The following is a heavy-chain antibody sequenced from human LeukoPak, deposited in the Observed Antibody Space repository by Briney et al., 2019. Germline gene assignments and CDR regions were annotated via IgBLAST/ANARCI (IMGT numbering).Heavy chain of an antibody. D-gene: IGHD6-13*01. V-gene: IGHV6-1*01. CDR3: VRVRQLGQGFHY. Sequence: SQTLSLTCAISGDSVSSNSVGWNWVRQSPSRGLEWLGRTYYRSQWYNDYAASVKSRLIINADTSKNQVSLQLNSVSPEDTAVYCCVRVRQLGQGFHYWGQGTLVTVSS. CDR2: TYYRSQWYN. J-gene: IGHJ4*02. CDR1: GDSVSSNSVG.